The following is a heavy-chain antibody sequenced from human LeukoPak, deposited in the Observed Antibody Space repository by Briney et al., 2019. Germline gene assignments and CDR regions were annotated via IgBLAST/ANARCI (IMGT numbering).Heavy chain of an antibody. J-gene: IGHJ6*02. CDR2: ISGSGGSI. V-gene: IGHV3-23*01. CDR3: ARDSYYRNYDFWSGNYYYYYGMDV. Sequence: QPGGSLRLSCAASGFTFSSYAMSWVRQAPGKGLEWVSAISGSGGSIYYADSVKGRFTISRDNSKNTLYLQMNSLRAEDTAVYYCARDSYYRNYDFWSGNYYYYYGMDVWGQGTTVTVSS. CDR1: GFTFSSYA. D-gene: IGHD3-3*01.